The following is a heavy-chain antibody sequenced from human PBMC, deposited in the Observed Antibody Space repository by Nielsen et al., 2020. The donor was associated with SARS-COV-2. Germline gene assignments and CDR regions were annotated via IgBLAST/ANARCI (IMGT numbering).Heavy chain of an antibody. Sequence: SETLSLTCTVSGGSISRTTYYWGWIRQPPGKGLEWIGSIYYSGSTYYNPSLKSRVTIDLDTSSNHFSLKMSSVTAADTAVYYCARLQGGSYAGFDYWGQGTLVTVSS. V-gene: IGHV4-39*02. CDR1: GGSISRTTYY. J-gene: IGHJ4*02. D-gene: IGHD1-26*01. CDR3: ARLQGGSYAGFDY. CDR2: IYYSGST.